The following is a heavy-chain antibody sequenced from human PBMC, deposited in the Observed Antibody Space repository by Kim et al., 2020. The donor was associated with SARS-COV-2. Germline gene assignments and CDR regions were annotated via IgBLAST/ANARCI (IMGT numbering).Heavy chain of an antibody. D-gene: IGHD5-12*01. V-gene: IGHV4-59*01. CDR3: ARKGLRDGFPDY. Sequence: NNSPYHKGQVTISVDTSKNQFALKLSSVTAADTAVYYCARKGLRDGFPDYWGQGTLVTVSS. J-gene: IGHJ4*02.